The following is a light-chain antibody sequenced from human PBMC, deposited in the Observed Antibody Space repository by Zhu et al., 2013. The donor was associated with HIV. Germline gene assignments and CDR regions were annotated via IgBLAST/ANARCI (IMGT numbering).Light chain of an antibody. Sequence: DIQMTQSPSTLSASVGDRVTITCRASQDISNYLNWYQQKPGKAPKLLIYDASNLETGVPSRFSGSGSGTDSTFTISSLQPEDFAIYYCQQSYDTLMVTFGPGTKVDIK. V-gene: IGKV1-33*01. CDR3: QQSYDTLMVT. CDR1: QDISNY. CDR2: DAS. J-gene: IGKJ3*01.